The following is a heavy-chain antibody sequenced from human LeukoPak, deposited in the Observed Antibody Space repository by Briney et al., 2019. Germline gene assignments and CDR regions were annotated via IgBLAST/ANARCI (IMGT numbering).Heavy chain of an antibody. CDR2: VDGDGSST. Sequence: GGSLRLSCAASGFSFSSNWMHWVRQAPGKGLVWVSRVDGDGSSTSYADSVKGRFSISRDNAKNTLYLQLNSLRAEDTAVYYCAKGGVYSFDYWGQGALVTVSS. CDR1: GFSFSSNW. V-gene: IGHV3-74*01. D-gene: IGHD4-11*01. J-gene: IGHJ4*02. CDR3: AKGGVYSFDY.